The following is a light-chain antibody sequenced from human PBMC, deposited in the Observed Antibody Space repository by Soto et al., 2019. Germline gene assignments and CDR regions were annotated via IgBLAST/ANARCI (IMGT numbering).Light chain of an antibody. CDR2: EVN. Sequence: QSVLNQPASVSGSPGHSITISCTGTSSNVGSYKLVSWYQQHPSKAPKLMIFEVNKRPSGVSNRFSGSKSGNTASLTISGLKVEDEADYYCCSSGGSPTYVFGTGTKVTVL. J-gene: IGLJ1*01. CDR3: CSSGGSPTYV. V-gene: IGLV2-23*02. CDR1: SSNVGSYKL.